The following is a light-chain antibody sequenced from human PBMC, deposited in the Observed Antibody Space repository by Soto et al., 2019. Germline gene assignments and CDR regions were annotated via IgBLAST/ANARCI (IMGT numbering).Light chain of an antibody. J-gene: IGKJ1*01. CDR3: QQYYSTPQT. CDR2: AAS. Sequence: AIRMTQSPSSFSASTGDRVTITCRASQGISRYLAWYQQKPGKAPKLLIYAASTLQSGVPSRFSGSGSGTEFTLTISSLQAEDVAVYYCQQYYSTPQTFGQGTKVDIK. V-gene: IGKV1-8*01. CDR1: QGISRY.